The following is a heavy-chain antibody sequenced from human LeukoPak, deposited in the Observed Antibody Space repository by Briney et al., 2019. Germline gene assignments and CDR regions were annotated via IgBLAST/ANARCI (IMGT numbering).Heavy chain of an antibody. V-gene: IGHV4-34*01. CDR2: INHSGST. Sequence: SETLSLTCAVYGGSFSGYYWSWIRQPPGKGLEWIGEINHSGSTNYNPSLKSRVIISVDTSKNQFSLKLSSVTAADTAVYYCAAGNDYFDYWGQGTLVTVSS. CDR3: AAGNDYFDY. CDR1: GGSFSGYY. J-gene: IGHJ4*02. D-gene: IGHD4-23*01.